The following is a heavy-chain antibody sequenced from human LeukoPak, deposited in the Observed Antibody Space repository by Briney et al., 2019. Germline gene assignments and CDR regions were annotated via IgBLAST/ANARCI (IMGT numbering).Heavy chain of an antibody. Sequence: SETLSLTCAVSGGSISSNNWWNWVRQPPGKGLEWIGEIYHTGTTNYNPSLNSRVTISVDTSKSQFSLNLMSVTAADTAVYYCTRDTGTTGEVKFDPWGQGTLVTVSS. J-gene: IGHJ5*02. D-gene: IGHD4-17*01. CDR2: IYHTGTT. CDR3: TRDTGTTGEVKFDP. CDR1: GGSISSNNW. V-gene: IGHV4-4*02.